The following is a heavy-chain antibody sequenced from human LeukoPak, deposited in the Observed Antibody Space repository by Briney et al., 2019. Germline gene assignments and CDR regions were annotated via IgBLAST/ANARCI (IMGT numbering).Heavy chain of an antibody. J-gene: IGHJ4*02. CDR2: ISGSGGST. D-gene: IGHD2-2*01. CDR3: VKDRDCSSTSCHAPFDY. V-gene: IGHV3-23*01. Sequence: GGSQRLSCAASGFTFSSYAMSWVRQAPGKGLEWVSAISGSGGSTYYADSVKGRFTISRDNSKNTLYLQMNSLRAEDTAVYYCVKDRDCSSTSCHAPFDYWGQGTLVTVSS. CDR1: GFTFSSYA.